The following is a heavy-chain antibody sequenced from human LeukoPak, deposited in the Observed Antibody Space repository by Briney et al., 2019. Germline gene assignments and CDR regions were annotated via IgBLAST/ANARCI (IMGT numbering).Heavy chain of an antibody. CDR2: IIPIVGIV. CDR3: AREPAIAATGFDY. D-gene: IGHD6-13*01. J-gene: IGHJ4*02. Sequence: SVKVSCKASGATFSSYAITWVRQAPGQGLEWMGRIIPIVGIVNYAQKFQGRVTITADKSTSTAYMELSSLRSEDTAVYYCAREPAIAATGFDYWGQGTLVTVSS. V-gene: IGHV1-69*04. CDR1: GATFSSYA.